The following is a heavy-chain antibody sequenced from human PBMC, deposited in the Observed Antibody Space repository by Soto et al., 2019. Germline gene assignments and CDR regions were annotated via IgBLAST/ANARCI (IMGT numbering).Heavy chain of an antibody. J-gene: IGHJ4*02. CDR2: IYTGDTT. D-gene: IGHD6-13*01. V-gene: IGHV3-53*02. CDR3: ASRFSSSWSALDY. Sequence: DVQLVETGGGLIQPGGSLRLSCAASGFTVSGNFMSWVRQAPGKGLEWVSIIYTGDTTYYADSVKGRFTTSSDNSKNTLYLQMNSLRAEDSAVYYCASRFSSSWSALDYWGRGTLVTVSS. CDR1: GFTVSGNF.